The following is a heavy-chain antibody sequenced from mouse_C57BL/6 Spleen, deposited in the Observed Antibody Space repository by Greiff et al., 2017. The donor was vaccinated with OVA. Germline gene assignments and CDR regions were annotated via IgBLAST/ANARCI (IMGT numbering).Heavy chain of an antibody. CDR1: GYTFTSYW. CDR3: ARGATVVGRGEYAMDY. D-gene: IGHD1-1*01. V-gene: IGHV1-69*01. Sequence: QVQLQQPGAELVMPGASVKLSCKASGYTFTSYWMHWVKQRPGQGLEWIGEIDPSDSYTNYNQKFKGKSTLTVDKSSSTAYMQLSSLTSEDSAVYYCARGATVVGRGEYAMDYWGQGTSVTVSS. J-gene: IGHJ4*01. CDR2: IDPSDSYT.